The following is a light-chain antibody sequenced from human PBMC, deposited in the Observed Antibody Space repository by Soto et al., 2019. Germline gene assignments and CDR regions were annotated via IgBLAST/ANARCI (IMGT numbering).Light chain of an antibody. V-gene: IGKV3-20*01. Sequence: DIELTQSPSTLSSSPGERATLSCRSSQSVSSSYLAWYQQKPGQAPRLLIYGASSRATGIPDRFSGSGSGTDFTLTISSLQSVDVAVYYCQQYDNWPQTLGQGTKVDI. CDR1: QSVSSSY. CDR3: QQYDNWPQT. CDR2: GAS. J-gene: IGKJ1*01.